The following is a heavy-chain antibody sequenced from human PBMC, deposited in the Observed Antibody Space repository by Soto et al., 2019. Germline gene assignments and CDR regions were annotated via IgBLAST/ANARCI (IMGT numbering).Heavy chain of an antibody. V-gene: IGHV4-59*01. J-gene: IGHJ4*02. CDR2: VYNSGST. Sequence: QVQLQESGPGLVKASETLSLTCTVSGGSISSNYWTWIRQPPGKGLEWIGYVYNSGSTNYNPSLKSRVTISEDTSKSQFSLKVNSMTAADTAVYYCARYRREAGAGYTLDNWGQGILVTVSS. CDR3: ARYRREAGAGYTLDN. D-gene: IGHD6-13*01. CDR1: GGSISSNY.